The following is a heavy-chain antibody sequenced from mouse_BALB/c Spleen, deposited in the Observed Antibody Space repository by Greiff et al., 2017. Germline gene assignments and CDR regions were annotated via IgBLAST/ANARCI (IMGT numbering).Heavy chain of an antibody. CDR3: ARDRVYYDYDYAMDY. D-gene: IGHD2-4*01. J-gene: IGHJ4*01. CDR1: GFTFSSYG. CDR2: INSNGGST. Sequence: EVKVVESGGGLVQPGGSLKLSCAASGFTFSSYGMSWVRQTPDKRLELVATINSNGGSTYYPDSVKGRFTISRDNAKNTLYLQMSSLKSEDTAMYYCARDRVYYDYDYAMDYWGQGTSVTVSS. V-gene: IGHV5-6-3*01.